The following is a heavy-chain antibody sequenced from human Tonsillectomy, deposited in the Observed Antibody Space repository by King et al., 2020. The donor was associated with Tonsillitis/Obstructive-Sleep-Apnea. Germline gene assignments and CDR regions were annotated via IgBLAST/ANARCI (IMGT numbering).Heavy chain of an antibody. Sequence: VQLVESGGGLVQPGGSLRLSCAASGFSFSSYEMNWVRQAPGKGLEWVSYISTSGSPIYYADSVKGRFNISRDNAKNSLYLQMNSLRAEDTAVYYCAREGVTVTREGVYYYYGMDVWGRGTTVTVSS. CDR2: ISTSGSPI. V-gene: IGHV3-48*03. CDR1: GFSFSSYE. CDR3: AREGVTVTREGVYYYYGMDV. D-gene: IGHD4-17*01. J-gene: IGHJ6*02.